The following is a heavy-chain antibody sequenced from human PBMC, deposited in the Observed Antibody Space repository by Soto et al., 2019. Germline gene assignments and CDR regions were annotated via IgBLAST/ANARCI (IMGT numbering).Heavy chain of an antibody. CDR2: ISAYNGNT. CDR1: GYTFTSYG. V-gene: IGHV1-18*01. J-gene: IGHJ3*02. Sequence: QVQLVQSGAEVKKPGASVKVSCKASGYTFTSYGISWVRQAPGQGLEWMGWISAYNGNTNYAQKLQGRVTMTTDTSTSKAYMELRSMRSEDTAVYYCAGATISFSACAIWGQGTMVTVSS. CDR3: AGATISFSACAI.